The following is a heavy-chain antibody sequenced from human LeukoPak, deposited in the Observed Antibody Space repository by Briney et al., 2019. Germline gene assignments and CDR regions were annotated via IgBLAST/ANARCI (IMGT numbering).Heavy chain of an antibody. D-gene: IGHD3-3*01. CDR1: GFTFSSYW. CDR3: ARDPRSRVLYYFDY. Sequence: GGSLRLSCAASGFTFSSYWMAWVRQAPGKGLEWVAVIWYDGSNKYYADSVKGRFTISRDNSKNTLYLQMNSLRAEDTAVYYCARDPRSRVLYYFDYWGQGTLVTVSS. J-gene: IGHJ4*02. V-gene: IGHV3-33*08. CDR2: IWYDGSNK.